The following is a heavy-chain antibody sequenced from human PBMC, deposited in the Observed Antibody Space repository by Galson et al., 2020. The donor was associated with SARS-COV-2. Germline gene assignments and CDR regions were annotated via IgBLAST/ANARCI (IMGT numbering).Heavy chain of an antibody. CDR2: INPNTGGA. D-gene: IGHD3-22*01. Sequence: ASVKVSCKASGYTFTAYYLHWVRQAPGQGLEWMGRINPNTGGAVYAQEFQGRVTMTRDTSITTAYVELSSLRSDDAGVYYCAKEAHDDSGSRGYIHFCGQGTLGAVSS. CDR1: GYTFTAYY. CDR3: AKEAHDDSGSRGYIHF. J-gene: IGHJ4*02. V-gene: IGHV1-2*05.